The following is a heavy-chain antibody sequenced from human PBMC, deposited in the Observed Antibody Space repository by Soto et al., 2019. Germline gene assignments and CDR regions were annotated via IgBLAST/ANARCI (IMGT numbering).Heavy chain of an antibody. D-gene: IGHD6-6*01. CDR1: GFTFSSYG. Sequence: QVQLVESGGGVVQPGRSLRLSCAASGFTFSSYGMHWVRQAPGKGLEWVAVIWDDGNNRRYADSVRGRFTVSSDNSKNTVYLQMDGLRVEDTAMYYCARDRELGRSSPYFDFWGQGTLVTVSS. CDR3: ARDRELGRSSPYFDF. J-gene: IGHJ4*02. V-gene: IGHV3-33*08. CDR2: IWDDGNNR.